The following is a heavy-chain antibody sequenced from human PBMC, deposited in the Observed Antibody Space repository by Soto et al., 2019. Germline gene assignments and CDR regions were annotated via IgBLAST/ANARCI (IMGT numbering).Heavy chain of an antibody. CDR2: IYPGDSDA. J-gene: IGHJ5*02. V-gene: IGHV5-51*01. Sequence: PGESLKISCKASGYNFATYWIAWVRQMPGKGLEYMGIIYPGDSDARYSPSFQGQVTFSADQSISTAYLQWSSLTASDTAIYYCARHGFYGDYASNYFDPWGQGTLVTVSS. CDR3: ARHGFYGDYASNYFDP. D-gene: IGHD4-17*01. CDR1: GYNFATYW.